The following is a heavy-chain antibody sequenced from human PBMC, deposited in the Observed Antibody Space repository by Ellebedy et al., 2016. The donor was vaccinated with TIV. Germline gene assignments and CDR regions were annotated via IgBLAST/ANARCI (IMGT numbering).Heavy chain of an antibody. CDR2: INPGSGHT. V-gene: IGHV1-8*01. Sequence: ASVKVSCXASGYTFASYEISWVRQATGRGLEWMGLINPGSGHTVYAQRFQGRLTMTRDTSISTAYMEVSGLRSDDTAVYYCARGWDSSGWPDYWGQGTLVTVSS. CDR3: ARGWDSSGWPDY. CDR1: GYTFASYE. D-gene: IGHD6-19*01. J-gene: IGHJ4*02.